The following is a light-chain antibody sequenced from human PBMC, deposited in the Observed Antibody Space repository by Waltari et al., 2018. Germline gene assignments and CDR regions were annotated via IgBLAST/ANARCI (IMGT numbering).Light chain of an antibody. CDR1: SLRRSY. Sequence: SSELTQDPAVSVALGQTVRITCQGESLRRSYQSWYQQRPGPAPFLVLYGHDNRPSGIPDRFSGSTSGNTASLTITRAQAEDAGVYYCLSRDSSSTRVFGGGTTLTV. J-gene: IGLJ3*02. CDR2: GHD. V-gene: IGLV3-19*01. CDR3: LSRDSSSTRV.